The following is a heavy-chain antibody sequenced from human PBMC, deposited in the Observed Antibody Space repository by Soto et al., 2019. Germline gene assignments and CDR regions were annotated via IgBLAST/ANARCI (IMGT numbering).Heavy chain of an antibody. CDR2: VSQDGTA. CDR1: GLTFSTYT. Sequence: VQLLESGGGLAQPGGCLRLSCAASGLTFSTYTMAWVRQAPGRGPEWVAGVSQDGTAHYADSVKGRFTISRDNSRDTVYLQMITLRGEDTAVYYCAKDMRPDGVWDFDDWGQGTLVTVSS. V-gene: IGHV3-23*01. J-gene: IGHJ4*02. D-gene: IGHD4-17*01. CDR3: AKDMRPDGVWDFDD.